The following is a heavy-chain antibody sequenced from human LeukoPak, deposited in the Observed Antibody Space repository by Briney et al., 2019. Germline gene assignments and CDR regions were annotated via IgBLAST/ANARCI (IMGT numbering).Heavy chain of an antibody. CDR1: GGTFSSYA. J-gene: IGHJ4*02. CDR3: ARGSGVVVITPYYFDY. D-gene: IGHD3-22*01. Sequence: ASVKVSCKASGGTFSSYAISWVRQAPGQRLEWMGWINAGNGNTKYSQKFQGRVTITRDTSASTAYMELSSLRSEDTAVYYCARGSGVVVITPYYFDYWGQGTLVTVSS. CDR2: INAGNGNT. V-gene: IGHV1-3*01.